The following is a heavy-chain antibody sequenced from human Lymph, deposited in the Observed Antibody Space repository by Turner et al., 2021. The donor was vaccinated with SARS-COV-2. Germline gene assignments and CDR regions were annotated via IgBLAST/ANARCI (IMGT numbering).Heavy chain of an antibody. J-gene: IGHJ3*02. CDR3: AAPYCSGGTCSDGFDI. V-gene: IGHV1-58*01. CDR2: IVVGSGNT. Sequence: QMQLLQSGPEVKKPGTSVKVSCKVSGFTFSSSAVQWVRQARGQRLEWIGWIVVGSGNTNYAQKFQERVTMTRDMSTSTAYMNLSSLRSEDTAVCYCAAPYCSGGTCSDGFDIWGQGTMVTVSS. CDR1: GFTFSSSA. D-gene: IGHD2-15*01.